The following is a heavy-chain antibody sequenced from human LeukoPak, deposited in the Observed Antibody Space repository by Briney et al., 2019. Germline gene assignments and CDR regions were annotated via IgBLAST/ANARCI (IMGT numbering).Heavy chain of an antibody. V-gene: IGHV3-48*03. J-gene: IGHJ4*02. CDR2: ISSSGSTI. CDR3: ARDHPKYYFDY. Sequence: GGSLRLSCAASGFTFSTFAMSWVRQAPGKGLEWVSYISSSGSTIYYADSVKGRFTISRDNAKNSLYLQMNSLRAEDTAVYYCARDHPKYYFDYWGQGTLVTVSS. CDR1: GFTFSTFA.